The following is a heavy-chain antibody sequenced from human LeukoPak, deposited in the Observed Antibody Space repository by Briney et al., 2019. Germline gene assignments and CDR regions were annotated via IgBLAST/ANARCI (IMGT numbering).Heavy chain of an antibody. Sequence: GGSLRLSCAASGFTFSDYAMTWVRQAPGKGLEWVSSTAPVHYADSVKGRFTISRDDSKNTLFLQMNSLRAEDTAIYYCAKDSFSYNGIFDALDVWGQGTMVTVSS. V-gene: IGHV3-23*01. CDR1: GFTFSDYA. CDR3: AKDSFSYNGIFDALDV. D-gene: IGHD2-8*01. CDR2: TAPV. J-gene: IGHJ3*01.